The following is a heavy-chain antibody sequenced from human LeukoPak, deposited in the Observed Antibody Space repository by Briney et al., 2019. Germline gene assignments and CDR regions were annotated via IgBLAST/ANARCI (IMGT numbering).Heavy chain of an antibody. CDR3: ARKSYDFWSGQYGWFDP. CDR1: GGSIRSSYYY. Sequence: SETLSLTCTVSGGSIRSSYYYWGWIRQPPGKGLERIGSIYDSGSTYYNPSLKSRVTISVDTSKNQFSLKLSSVTAADTAVYYCARKSYDFWSGQYGWFDPWGQGTLVTVSS. CDR2: IYDSGST. V-gene: IGHV4-39*07. D-gene: IGHD3-3*01. J-gene: IGHJ5*02.